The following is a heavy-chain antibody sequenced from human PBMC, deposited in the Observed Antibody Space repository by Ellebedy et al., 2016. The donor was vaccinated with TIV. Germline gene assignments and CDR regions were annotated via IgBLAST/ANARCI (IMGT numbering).Heavy chain of an antibody. V-gene: IGHV3-30*04. D-gene: IGHD2-15*01. CDR3: GRDKWWYDY. CDR2: ISYHGSDK. Sequence: GESLKISCAASGFNFNSYALHWVRQAPGKGLEWVSLISYHGSDKYYADSVKGRFTISRDNSKNTLCLQMNSLRAEDTAVYYCGRDKWWYDYWGQGTLVTVSS. J-gene: IGHJ1*01. CDR1: GFNFNSYA.